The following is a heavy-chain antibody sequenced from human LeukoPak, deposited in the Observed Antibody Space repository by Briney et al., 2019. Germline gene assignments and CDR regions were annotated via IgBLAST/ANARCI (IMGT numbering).Heavy chain of an antibody. CDR1: GYSFTSYW. Sequence: GESLKISFKGSGYSFTSYWIAWVRQMPGKGLEGMWIIYPGDSYTRHSPSFQGHVSIPADKSISTAYMQWSSLKASDTAIYYCASSKSSSWYPFYLDYWGQGTLVTVSS. D-gene: IGHD6-13*01. V-gene: IGHV5-51*01. J-gene: IGHJ4*02. CDR3: ASSKSSSWYPFYLDY. CDR2: IYPGDSYT.